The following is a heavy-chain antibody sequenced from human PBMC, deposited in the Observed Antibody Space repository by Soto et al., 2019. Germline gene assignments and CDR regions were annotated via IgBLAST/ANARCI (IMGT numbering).Heavy chain of an antibody. J-gene: IGHJ6*02. V-gene: IGHV3-30-3*01. D-gene: IGHD3-9*01. Sequence: GGSLRLSCAASGFTFSSYAMHWVRQAPGKGLEWVAVISYDGSNKYYAESVKGRFTISRDNSKNTLYLQMNSLRAEDTAVYYCARKLLRYFDWIHYYGMDVWGQGTTVTVSS. CDR2: ISYDGSNK. CDR3: ARKLLRYFDWIHYYGMDV. CDR1: GFTFSSYA.